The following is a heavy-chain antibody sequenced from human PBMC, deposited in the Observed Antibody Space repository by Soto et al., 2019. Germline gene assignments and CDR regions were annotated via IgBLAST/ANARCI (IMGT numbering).Heavy chain of an antibody. V-gene: IGHV1-69*01. CDR3: AIEGSGGSYHFDY. J-gene: IGHJ4*02. Sequence: HVQLVQSGAQVKKPGASVKGSCKASGGTFSSYAISWLRQSPGRGLEWMGGIIPIFGPANYAQKFQGRGTITADESTSTAYMELSSLRSEDTAVYYCAIEGSGGSYHFDYWGQGTLVTVSS. D-gene: IGHD1-26*01. CDR2: IIPIFGPA. CDR1: GGTFSSYA.